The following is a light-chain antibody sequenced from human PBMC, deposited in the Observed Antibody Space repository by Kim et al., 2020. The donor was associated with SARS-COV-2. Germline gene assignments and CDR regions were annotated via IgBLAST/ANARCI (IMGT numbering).Light chain of an antibody. CDR2: SNN. CDR1: SSNIGRNT. CDR3: AAWDDSLNGWV. V-gene: IGLV1-44*01. Sequence: GQMVTTDCPGSSSNIGRNTATWYQQLPGTAPKLLIYSNNQRPSGVPDRFSGSKSGTSASLAISGLQSEDEADYYCAAWDDSLNGWVFGGGTQLTVL. J-gene: IGLJ3*02.